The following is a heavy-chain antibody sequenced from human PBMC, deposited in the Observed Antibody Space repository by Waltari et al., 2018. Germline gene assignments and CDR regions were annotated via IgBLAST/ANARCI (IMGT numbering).Heavy chain of an antibody. CDR2: IYWDGDK. V-gene: IGHV2-5*02. D-gene: IGHD6-19*01. Sequence: QITLKESGPTLVKPTQTLTLTCTFSGFSLSTSGVGVCWSPPPPGKALEWLALIYWDGDKRFSPSLKNRLTITKDTSKNQVVLTMTNMDPVDTATYYCAHRSDSRGWYRFDYWGQGTLVTVSS. CDR3: AHRSDSRGWYRFDY. J-gene: IGHJ4*02. CDR1: GFSLSTSGVG.